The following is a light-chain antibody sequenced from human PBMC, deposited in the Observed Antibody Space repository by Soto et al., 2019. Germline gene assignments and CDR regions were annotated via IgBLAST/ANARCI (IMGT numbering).Light chain of an antibody. Sequence: EIVMTQSPATLSVSPGERATLSCRASQSVSSSLAWHQQKPGQAPRLLIYGSSTRATGIPARFSGSGSGTEFTLTISSLQSEDFAVYYCQQYNNWWTFGQGTKVDIK. CDR3: QQYNNWWT. J-gene: IGKJ1*01. CDR2: GSS. V-gene: IGKV3-15*01. CDR1: QSVSSS.